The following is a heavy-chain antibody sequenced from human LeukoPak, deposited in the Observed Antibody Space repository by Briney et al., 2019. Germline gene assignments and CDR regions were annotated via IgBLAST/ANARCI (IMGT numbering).Heavy chain of an antibody. Sequence: GGSLRLSCAASGFTVSSNYMSWVRQAPGKGLEWVSVIYSGGSTYYADSVKGRFTISRDDSKNTLYLQMNSLRAEDTAAYYCAKGYYFDILSGYSSLDSWGQGTLVTVSS. J-gene: IGHJ4*02. CDR3: AKGYYFDILSGYSSLDS. D-gene: IGHD3-9*01. CDR2: IYSGGST. CDR1: GFTVSSNY. V-gene: IGHV3-66*02.